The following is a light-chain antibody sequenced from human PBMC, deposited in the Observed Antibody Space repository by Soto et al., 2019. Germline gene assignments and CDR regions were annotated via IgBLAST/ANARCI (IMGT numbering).Light chain of an antibody. J-gene: IGKJ4*01. CDR3: QPYNYWPPVT. Sequence: EIVMTQSPVTLSLSPGERATLSCRASQTISYNLAWYQQKPGQAPRLLIYGASTRATGIPARFSGTGSGTEYTLTISSLQSEDFGVYFCQPYNYWPPVTFGGGTRVDIK. CDR2: GAS. CDR1: QTISYN. V-gene: IGKV3-15*01.